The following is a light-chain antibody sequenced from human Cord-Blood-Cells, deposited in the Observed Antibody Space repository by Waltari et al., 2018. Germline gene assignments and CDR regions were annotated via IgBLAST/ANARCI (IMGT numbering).Light chain of an antibody. J-gene: IGKJ2*01. V-gene: IGKV2-28*01. CDR2: LGS. CDR1: QSLLHSNGYNY. Sequence: DIVMTQSPLSLPVTPGEPASIYCRSSQSLLHSNGYNYLDWYLQKQGQSPQLLIYLGSNRASGVPDRFSGSGSGTDFTLKISRVEAEDVGVYYCMQALQTPPYTFGQGTKLEIK. CDR3: MQALQTPPYT.